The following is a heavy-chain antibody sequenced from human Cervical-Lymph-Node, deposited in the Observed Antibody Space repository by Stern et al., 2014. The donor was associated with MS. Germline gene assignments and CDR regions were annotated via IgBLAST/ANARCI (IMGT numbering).Heavy chain of an antibody. D-gene: IGHD2-15*01. CDR1: GGTFSSYA. V-gene: IGHV1-69*01. J-gene: IGHJ4*02. Sequence: QVQLVQSGAEVKKPGSSVTVSCKASGGTFSSYAVNWVRQAPGQGLEWMGGIIPKAGTAKYAQKFQGRVTVTAAESMSTVYMELSSLRSEDTAVYYCASNLLGYCSGGTCYSDKWGQGTLVTVSA. CDR2: IIPKAGTA. CDR3: ASNLLGYCSGGTCYSDK.